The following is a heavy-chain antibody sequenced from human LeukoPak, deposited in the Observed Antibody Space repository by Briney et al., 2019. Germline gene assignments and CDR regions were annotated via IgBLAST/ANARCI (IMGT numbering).Heavy chain of an antibody. V-gene: IGHV1-2*02. D-gene: IGHD1-7*01. Sequence: ALVKVSCKASGYTFTGYYMHWVRQAPGQGLEWMGWINPNSGGTNYAQKFQGRVTMTRDTSISTAYMELSRLRSDDTAVYYCARGVKITGTTWFDPWGQGTLVTVSS. CDR1: GYTFTGYY. CDR2: INPNSGGT. J-gene: IGHJ5*02. CDR3: ARGVKITGTTWFDP.